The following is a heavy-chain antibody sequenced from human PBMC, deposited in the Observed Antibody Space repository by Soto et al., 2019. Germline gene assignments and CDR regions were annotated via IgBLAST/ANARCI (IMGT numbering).Heavy chain of an antibody. D-gene: IGHD2-2*03. J-gene: IGHJ3*02. CDR2: INPSGGST. CDR1: GYTFTSYY. V-gene: IGHV1-46*01. CDR3: ASLDIVVVPAAYAFDI. Sequence: ASVKVSCKASGYTFTSYYMHWVLQAPGQGLEWMGIINPSGGSTSYAQKFQGRVTMTRDTSTSTVYMELSSLRSEDTAVYYCASLDIVVVPAAYAFDIWGQGTMVTVSS.